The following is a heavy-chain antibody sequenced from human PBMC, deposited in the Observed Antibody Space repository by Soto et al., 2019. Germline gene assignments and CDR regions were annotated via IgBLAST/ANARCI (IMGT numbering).Heavy chain of an antibody. D-gene: IGHD2-15*01. CDR1: GFTFSSYS. Sequence: EVQLVESGGGLVQPGGSLRLSCAASGFTFSSYSMNWVRQAPGKGLEWVSYISSSSSTIYYADSVKGRFTISRDNAKKSLYLQMNSLRDEDTAVYYCARDYDCSGGSCYPFDYWGQGTLVTVSS. V-gene: IGHV3-48*02. CDR3: ARDYDCSGGSCYPFDY. CDR2: ISSSSSTI. J-gene: IGHJ4*02.